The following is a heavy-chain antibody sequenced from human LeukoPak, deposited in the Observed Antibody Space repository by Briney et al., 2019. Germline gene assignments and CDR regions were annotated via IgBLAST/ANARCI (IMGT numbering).Heavy chain of an antibody. D-gene: IGHD2-2*01. V-gene: IGHV1-46*01. CDR2: IHPSGGNT. Sequence: ASVKVSCKASGYTFTSNYMHWVRQAPGQGLEWMGIIHPSGGNTNYAQKFQGRVAMTRDTSSSTVYMELSSLRSEDTAIYYCARDCSSTRCQGPVFDNWGQGTLVTVSS. CDR1: GYTFTSNY. CDR3: ARDCSSTRCQGPVFDN. J-gene: IGHJ4*02.